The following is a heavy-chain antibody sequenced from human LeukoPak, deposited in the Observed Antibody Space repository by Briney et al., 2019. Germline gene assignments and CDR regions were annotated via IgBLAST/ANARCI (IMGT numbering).Heavy chain of an antibody. Sequence: PSETLSLTCTVSGGSISSYYWSWIRQPAGKGLEWIGRIDTSGNTNYKPSLKSRVTMSVDTSKKQFSLKLSSVTAADTAVYYCARHVDDSSGYYYFDYWGQGTLVTVSS. D-gene: IGHD3-22*01. J-gene: IGHJ4*02. CDR2: IDTSGNT. CDR1: GGSISSYY. CDR3: ARHVDDSSGYYYFDY. V-gene: IGHV4-4*07.